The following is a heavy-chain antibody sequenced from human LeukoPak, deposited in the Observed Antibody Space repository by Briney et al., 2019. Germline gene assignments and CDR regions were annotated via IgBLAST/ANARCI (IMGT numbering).Heavy chain of an antibody. J-gene: IGHJ3*02. CDR1: GFTFSSYA. Sequence: GRSLRLSCAASGFTFSSYAMHWVRQAPGKGLEWVAVISYDGSNKYYADSVKGRFTISRDNSKNTLYLQMNSLRAEDTAVYYCARDQFVVDAFDTWGQGTMVTVSS. D-gene: IGHD2-21*01. CDR3: ARDQFVVDAFDT. CDR2: ISYDGSNK. V-gene: IGHV3-30-3*01.